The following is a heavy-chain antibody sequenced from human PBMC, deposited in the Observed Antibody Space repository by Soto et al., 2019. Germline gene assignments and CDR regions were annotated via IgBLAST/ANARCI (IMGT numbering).Heavy chain of an antibody. D-gene: IGHD3-10*01. J-gene: IGHJ6*02. CDR2: IYYSGST. V-gene: IGHV4-59*01. Sequence: PSETLSLTCTVSGGSISSYYWSWIRQPPGKGLEWIGYIYYSGSTNYNPSLKSRVTISVDTSKNQFSLKLSSVTAADTAVYYCARDHYGSGSYYNGYYYYGMDVWGQGTTVTVS. CDR1: GGSISSYY. CDR3: ARDHYGSGSYYNGYYYYGMDV.